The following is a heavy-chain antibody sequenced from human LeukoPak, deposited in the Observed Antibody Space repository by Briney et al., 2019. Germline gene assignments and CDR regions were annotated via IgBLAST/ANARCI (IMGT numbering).Heavy chain of an antibody. V-gene: IGHV1-8*01. CDR3: ASDNSYYDSRPFDY. CDR1: GYTFTSYD. D-gene: IGHD3-22*01. Sequence: ASVKVSCKASGYTFTSYDINWVRQATGQGLEWMGWMNPKIGNAGYAQKFQGRVTMTRNTSINTAYMELSSLRSEDTAVYYCASDNSYYDSRPFDYWGQGTLVTVSS. J-gene: IGHJ4*02. CDR2: MNPKIGNA.